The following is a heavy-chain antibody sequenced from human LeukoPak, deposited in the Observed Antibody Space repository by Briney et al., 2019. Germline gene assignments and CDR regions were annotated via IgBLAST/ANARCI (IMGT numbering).Heavy chain of an antibody. CDR3: ARGYLDCSSTSCLEDAFDI. CDR2: IIPIFGTA. Sequence: GASVKVSCKASGGTFSSYAISWVRQAPGQGLEWMGGIIPIFGTANYAQKFQGRVTITADESTSTAYMELSSLRSEDTAVYYCARGYLDCSSTSCLEDAFDIWGQGTMVTVSS. D-gene: IGHD2-2*01. CDR1: GGTFSSYA. V-gene: IGHV1-69*13. J-gene: IGHJ3*02.